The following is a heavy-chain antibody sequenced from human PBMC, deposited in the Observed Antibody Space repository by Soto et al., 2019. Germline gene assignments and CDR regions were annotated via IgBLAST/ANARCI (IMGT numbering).Heavy chain of an antibody. V-gene: IGHV1-69*01. CDR2: IIPIFGTA. Sequence: QVQLVQSGAEVKKPGSSVKVSCKASGGTFSSYAISWVRQAPGQGLEWMGGIIPIFGTANYAQKFQGRVTITADESTSTAYMELSSLRSEDTAVYYCARGYCSGGSSYASLGYYYYYGMDVWGQGTTVTVSS. CDR3: ARGYCSGGSSYASLGYYYYYGMDV. D-gene: IGHD2-15*01. J-gene: IGHJ6*02. CDR1: GGTFSSYA.